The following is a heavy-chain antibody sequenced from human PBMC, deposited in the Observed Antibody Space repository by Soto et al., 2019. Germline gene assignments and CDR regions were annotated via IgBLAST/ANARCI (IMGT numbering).Heavy chain of an antibody. Sequence: QITLKESGPTLVRPTQTLTLTCAFSGFSLSTSGVGVGWIRQPPGKALEWLAVIYWEDSKHYSPSLRSRLTITKDPSKNQVVLTMTNMDPMDTGTYYCAHKGPEDWPLDYWGQGTLVTVSS. CDR2: IYWEDSK. D-gene: IGHD3-9*01. V-gene: IGHV2-5*02. J-gene: IGHJ4*02. CDR1: GFSLSTSGVG. CDR3: AHKGPEDWPLDY.